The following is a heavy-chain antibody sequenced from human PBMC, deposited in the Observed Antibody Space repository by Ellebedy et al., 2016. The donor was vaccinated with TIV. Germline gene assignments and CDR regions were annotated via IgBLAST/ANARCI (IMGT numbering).Heavy chain of an antibody. D-gene: IGHD6-19*01. CDR1: GFTFDTYA. V-gene: IGHV3-23*01. J-gene: IGHJ5*02. CDR3: AGFRGEAVAGNWFDP. Sequence: PGGSLRLSCADSGFTFDTYAMSWVRPAPGKGLEWVSHIRGSGVKTYYADPVRGRFSISRDNSKNTLYLQMNSLRADDTAVYYCAGFRGEAVAGNWFDPWGQGTPVTVSS. CDR2: IRGSGVKT.